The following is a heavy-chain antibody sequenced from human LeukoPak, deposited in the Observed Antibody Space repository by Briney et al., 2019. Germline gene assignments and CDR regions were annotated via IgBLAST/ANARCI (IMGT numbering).Heavy chain of an antibody. CDR2: INHSGST. J-gene: IGHJ5*02. V-gene: IGHV4-34*01. CDR3: ARGRVLQFLEEGWFDP. Sequence: SETLSLTCAVYGGSFSGYYWSWIRQPPGKGLEWIGEINHSGSTNYNPSLKSRVTISVDTSKNQFSLKLSSVTAADTAVYYCARGRVLQFLEEGWFDPWGQGTLVTVSS. D-gene: IGHD3-3*01. CDR1: GGSFSGYY.